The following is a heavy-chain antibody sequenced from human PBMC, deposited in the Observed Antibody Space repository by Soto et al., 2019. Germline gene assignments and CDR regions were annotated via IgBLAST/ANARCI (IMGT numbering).Heavy chain of an antibody. V-gene: IGHV4-39*01. J-gene: IGHJ6*03. Sequence: ASETMSLTCTVSGGSISSSFYWGWIRQPPGKGLEWIGSISNSGSTYYNPSLKSRVSISVDTSRNQFSLKLTSVTAADTAVYYCASGTYYDALTGYYRNFYMDAWGKGTTVTVSS. D-gene: IGHD3-9*01. CDR2: ISNSGST. CDR1: GGSISSSFY. CDR3: ASGTYYDALTGYYRNFYMDA.